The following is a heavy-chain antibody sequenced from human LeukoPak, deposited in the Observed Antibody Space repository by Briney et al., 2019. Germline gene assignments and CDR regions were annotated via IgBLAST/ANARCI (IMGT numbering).Heavy chain of an antibody. CDR1: GYTFTSYY. Sequence: GASVKVSCKASGYTFTSYYMHWVRQAPGQGLEWMGWINPNSGGTNYAQKFQGRVTMTRDTSISTAYMELSRLRSDDTAVYYCASTVTMIVGRYFQHWGQGTLVTVSS. J-gene: IGHJ1*01. CDR2: INPNSGGT. D-gene: IGHD3-22*01. CDR3: ASTVTMIVGRYFQH. V-gene: IGHV1-2*02.